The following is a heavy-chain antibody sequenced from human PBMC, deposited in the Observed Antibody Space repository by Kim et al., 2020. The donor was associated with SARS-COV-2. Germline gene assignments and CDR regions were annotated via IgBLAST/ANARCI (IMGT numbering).Heavy chain of an antibody. J-gene: IGHJ4*02. CDR3: ARGNAYNGIFTAFYLGFY. D-gene: IGHD3-9*01. CDR2: MSFDGRNT. V-gene: IGHV3-33*01. Sequence: GGSLRLSCATSGFTFSNFDMHWVRQAPGKGLEWVAVMSFDGRNTYYAASVKGRFTISRDNSRNTLYLQMHSLRAEDTALYYCARGNAYNGIFTAFYLGFYWGQGTLVTVSS. CDR1: GFTFSNFD.